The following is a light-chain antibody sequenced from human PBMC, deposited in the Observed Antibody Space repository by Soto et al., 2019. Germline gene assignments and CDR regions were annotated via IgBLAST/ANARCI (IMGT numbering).Light chain of an antibody. CDR2: AAS. V-gene: IGKV3-20*01. Sequence: EIVLTQSPGTLSLSPGERATLSCRASQSVSASYLAWYQQKPGQAPRLLIYAASSRATGIPDRFSGSGSGTEFTLTISSLQSEDFGVYYCQQYNDWFSITFGQGTRLE. CDR3: QQYNDWFSIT. CDR1: QSVSASY. J-gene: IGKJ5*01.